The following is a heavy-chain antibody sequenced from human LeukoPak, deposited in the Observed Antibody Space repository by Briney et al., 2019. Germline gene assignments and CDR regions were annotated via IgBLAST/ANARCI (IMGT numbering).Heavy chain of an antibody. CDR3: ARDSEEVSALDY. Sequence: GASVKVSCKASGYTFSDNYIHWVRQAPGQGLEWMGIFNPNGGVTTYAQKFQGRVTMTRDTSTSTIYMDLSSLKSEDTAVYYCARDSEEVSALDYWGQGTLVTVSS. D-gene: IGHD5/OR15-5a*01. CDR2: FNPNGGVT. J-gene: IGHJ4*02. CDR1: GYTFSDNY. V-gene: IGHV1-46*01.